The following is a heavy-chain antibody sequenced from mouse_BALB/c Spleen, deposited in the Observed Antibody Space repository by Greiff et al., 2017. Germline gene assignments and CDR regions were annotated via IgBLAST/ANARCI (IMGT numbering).Heavy chain of an antibody. CDR1: GYTFTDYN. J-gene: IGHJ3*01. CDR2: INPNNGGT. V-gene: IGHV1-18*01. CDR3: TRDGYDYDGEFAY. D-gene: IGHD2-4*01. Sequence: EVQLQQSGPELVKPGASVKIPCKASGYTFTDYNMDWVKQSHGKSLEWIGNINPNNGGTIYNQKFKGKATLTVDKSSSTAYMELRSLTSEDTAVYCCTRDGYDYDGEFAYWGQGTLVTVSA.